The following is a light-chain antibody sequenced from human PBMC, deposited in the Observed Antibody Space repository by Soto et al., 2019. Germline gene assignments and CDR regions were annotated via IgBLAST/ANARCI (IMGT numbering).Light chain of an antibody. CDR2: DVS. CDR1: SSDVGDYDY. V-gene: IGLV2-11*01. J-gene: IGLJ1*01. Sequence: ALTQPRSVSGSPGQSVTISCTGTSSDVGDYDYVSWYQQHPGGAPKVMIYDVSKRPSGVPGRFSGSKSGNTASLTISGLQAEDEADYFCCSYAGNYTFVFGTGTKVTVL. CDR3: CSYAGNYTFV.